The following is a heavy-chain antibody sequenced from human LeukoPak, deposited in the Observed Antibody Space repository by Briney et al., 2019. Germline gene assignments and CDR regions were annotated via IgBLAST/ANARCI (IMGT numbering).Heavy chain of an antibody. D-gene: IGHD2-2*01. J-gene: IGHJ4*02. CDR3: AKLGCTGTICYANY. Sequence: GGCLRLSCAASGFTLSDYAMTWVPQTPGKGRVGVSVISGGGDRTDYADSMKGRFTISRDNSKNTLYLQMNSLRAEDTALYYCAKLGCTGTICYANYWGQGTLVTVSS. CDR2: ISGGGDRT. CDR1: GFTLSDYA. V-gene: IGHV3-23*01.